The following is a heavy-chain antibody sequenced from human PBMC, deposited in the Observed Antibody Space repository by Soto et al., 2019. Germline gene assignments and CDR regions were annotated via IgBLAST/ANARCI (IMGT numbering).Heavy chain of an antibody. Sequence: SETLSLTCAVSGYSISSGYYWGWIRQPPGKGLEWIGGIYHSGSTYYNPSLKSRVTISVDTSKNQFSLKLSSVTAADTAVYYCASGRLTTSFDYWGQGTLVTVSS. J-gene: IGHJ4*02. CDR2: IYHSGST. CDR3: ASGRLTTSFDY. D-gene: IGHD4-17*01. CDR1: GYSISSGYY. V-gene: IGHV4-38-2*01.